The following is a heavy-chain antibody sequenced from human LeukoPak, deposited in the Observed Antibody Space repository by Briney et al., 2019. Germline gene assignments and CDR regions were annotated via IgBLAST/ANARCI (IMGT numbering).Heavy chain of an antibody. CDR1: GFTFSSYS. D-gene: IGHD1-26*01. CDR3: ARGGGSYPYYFDY. CDR2: ISSSSSYI. J-gene: IGHJ4*02. Sequence: PGGSLRLSCAASGFTFSSYSMNWVRQAPGKGLEWVSFISSSSSYIYYADSVKGRFTISRDNAKNSLYLQMNSLRAEDTAVYYCARGGGSYPYYFDYWGQGTLVTVSS. V-gene: IGHV3-21*01.